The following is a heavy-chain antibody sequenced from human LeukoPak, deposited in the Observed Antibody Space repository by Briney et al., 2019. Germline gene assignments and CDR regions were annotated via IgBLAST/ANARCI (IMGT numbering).Heavy chain of an antibody. CDR2: ITSTGSYT. CDR3: ARFMGSGIYTPDY. J-gene: IGHJ4*02. Sequence: GGSLRLSCAASGFTFSNYYMSWIRQTPGKGLEWISYITSTGSYTHYADSVKGRFTMSRDNARNSLYLQVNSLSPEDTAVYYCARFMGSGIYTPDYWGQGTLVTVSS. D-gene: IGHD3-10*01. V-gene: IGHV3-11*03. CDR1: GFTFSNYY.